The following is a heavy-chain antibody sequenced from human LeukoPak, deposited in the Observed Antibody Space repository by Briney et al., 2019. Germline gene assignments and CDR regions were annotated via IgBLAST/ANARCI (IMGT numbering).Heavy chain of an antibody. CDR1: GFTFSSYA. CDR3: AKVSTYGDDYHDAFDI. D-gene: IGHD4-17*01. J-gene: IGHJ3*02. Sequence: GGSLRLSCAASGFTFSSYAMSWVRQAPGKGLEWVSAVSGSGGTTYYADSVRGRFTISRDNSKNTLYLQMNSLRAEDTAVYYCAKVSTYGDDYHDAFDIWGQGTMVTVSS. CDR2: VSGSGGTT. V-gene: IGHV3-23*01.